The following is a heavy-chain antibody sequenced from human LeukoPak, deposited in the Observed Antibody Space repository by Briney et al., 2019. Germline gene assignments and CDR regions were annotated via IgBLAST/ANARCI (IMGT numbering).Heavy chain of an antibody. D-gene: IGHD3-22*01. V-gene: IGHV4-59*01. Sequence: SETLSLTCTVSGGSINNYYWSWIRQPPGKGLEWIGYIYYNGSTNYKPSLKSRVTISVDRSRNQFSLKLSSVTAADTAVYYCARGPYYDSSGFDWWGQGTLVTVSS. CDR2: IYYNGST. CDR3: ARGPYYDSSGFDW. J-gene: IGHJ5*01. CDR1: GGSINNYY.